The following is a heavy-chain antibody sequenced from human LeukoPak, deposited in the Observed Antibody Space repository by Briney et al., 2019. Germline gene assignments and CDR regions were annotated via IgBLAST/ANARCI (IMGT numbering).Heavy chain of an antibody. CDR2: IYSGGST. D-gene: IGHD6-13*01. Sequence: GGSLRLSCAASGFTVSSSYMCWVRQAPGKGLEWVSVIYSGGSTYYADSVKGRFTISRGNSKNTLYLQMNSLRAEDTAVYYCAAVSAAGTYFQHWGQGTLVTVSS. CDR3: AAVSAAGTYFQH. J-gene: IGHJ1*01. V-gene: IGHV3-53*01. CDR1: GFTVSSSY.